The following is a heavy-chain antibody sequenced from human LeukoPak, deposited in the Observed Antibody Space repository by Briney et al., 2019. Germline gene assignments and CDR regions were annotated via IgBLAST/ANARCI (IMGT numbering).Heavy chain of an antibody. CDR1: GFTFDDYG. J-gene: IGHJ4*02. D-gene: IGHD3-22*01. V-gene: IGHV3-20*04. CDR3: ASGWNTMREY. CDR2: INWNGGST. Sequence: GGSLRLSCAASGFTFDDYGMSWVRQAPGKGLERVSGINWNGGSTGYADSVKGRFTISRDNAKNSLYLQMNSLRAEDTAVYYCASGWNTMREYWGQGTLVTVSS.